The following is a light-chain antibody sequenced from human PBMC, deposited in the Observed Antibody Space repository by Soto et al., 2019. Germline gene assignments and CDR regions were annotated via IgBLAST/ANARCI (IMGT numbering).Light chain of an antibody. CDR2: GAS. V-gene: IGKV1-5*01. CDR1: QSISSR. CDR3: QQYNSYSIT. J-gene: IGKJ4*01. Sequence: DIQMTQSPSTLSASVGDRVTITCRASQSISSRLAWYQQKPGKAPKLLIYGASSLASGIPSRFSGSGSGTEFTLTIRSLQSDDFATYYCQQYNSYSITFGGGTRVEMK.